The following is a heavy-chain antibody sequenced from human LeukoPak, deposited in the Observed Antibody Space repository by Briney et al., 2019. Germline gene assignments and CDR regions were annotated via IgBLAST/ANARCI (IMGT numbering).Heavy chain of an antibody. CDR2: IWYDGSNK. D-gene: IGHD6-19*01. Sequence: GGSLRLSCAASGFTFSDYYMSWIRQAPGKGLEWVAVIWYDGSNKYYADSVKGRFTISRDNSKNTLYLQMNSLRAEDTAVYYCARAGYSSGWDHFDYWGQGTLVTVSS. V-gene: IGHV3-33*08. CDR1: GFTFSDYY. J-gene: IGHJ4*02. CDR3: ARAGYSSGWDHFDY.